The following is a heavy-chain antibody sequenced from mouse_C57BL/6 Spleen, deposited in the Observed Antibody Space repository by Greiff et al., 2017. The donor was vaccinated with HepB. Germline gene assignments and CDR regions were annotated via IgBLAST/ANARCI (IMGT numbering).Heavy chain of an antibody. CDR1: GYAFSSYW. D-gene: IGHD1-1*01. CDR3: ATYYYGSSTWFAY. Sequence: VKLQQSGAELVKPGASVKISCKASGYAFSSYWMNWVKQRPGKGLEWIGQIYPGDGDTNYNGKFKGKATLTADKSSSTAYMQLSSLTSEDSAVYFCATYYYGSSTWFAYWGQGTLVTVSA. J-gene: IGHJ3*01. V-gene: IGHV1-80*01. CDR2: IYPGDGDT.